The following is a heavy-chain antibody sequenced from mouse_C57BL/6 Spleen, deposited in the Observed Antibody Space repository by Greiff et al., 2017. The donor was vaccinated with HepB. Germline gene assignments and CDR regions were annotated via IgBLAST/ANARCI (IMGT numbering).Heavy chain of an antibody. D-gene: IGHD5-1*01. CDR2: IYPSDSET. V-gene: IGHV1-61*01. CDR1: GYTFTSYW. Sequence: QVQLQQPGAELVRPGSSVKLSCKASGYTFTSYWMDWVKQRPGQGLEWIGNIYPSDSETHYNQKFKDKATLTVDKSSSTAYMQLSSLTSEDSAVYYCARTYAWYFDVWGTGTTVTVSS. J-gene: IGHJ1*03. CDR3: ARTYAWYFDV.